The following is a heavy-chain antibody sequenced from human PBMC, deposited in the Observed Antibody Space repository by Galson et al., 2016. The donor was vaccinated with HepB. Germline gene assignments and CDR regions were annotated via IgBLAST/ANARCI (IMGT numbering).Heavy chain of an antibody. Sequence: SLRLSCAASGFTFSNYNMNWVRQAPGKGLEWVSSISGTNGFIYQADSVKGRFTISRDNAKNSLYLQMSSLRADDTAVYFCARDLDSRYYYSYHVMDVWGQGITVAFSS. V-gene: IGHV3-21*01. CDR1: GFTFSNYN. J-gene: IGHJ6*02. D-gene: IGHD3-22*01. CDR2: ISGTNGFI. CDR3: ARDLDSRYYYSYHVMDV.